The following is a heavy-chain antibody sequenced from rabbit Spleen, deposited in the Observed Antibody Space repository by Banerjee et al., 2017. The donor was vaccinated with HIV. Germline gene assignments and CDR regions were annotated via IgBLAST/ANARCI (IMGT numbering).Heavy chain of an antibody. CDR1: GFSFSSSYW. D-gene: IGHD5-1*01. V-gene: IGHV1S45*01. CDR2: IWTGSGST. Sequence: QEQLVESGGGLVQPEGSLTLTCTASGFSFSSSYWICWVRQAPGKGLEWIACIWTGSGSTYYASWAKGRFTISKTSSTTMTLQMTSLTAADTATYFCARDLAGESNWADFNLWGPGTLVTVS. J-gene: IGHJ4*01. CDR3: ARDLAGESNWADFNL.